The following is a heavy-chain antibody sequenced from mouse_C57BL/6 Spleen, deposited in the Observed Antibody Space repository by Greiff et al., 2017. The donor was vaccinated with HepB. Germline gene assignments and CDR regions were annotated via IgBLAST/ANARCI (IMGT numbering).Heavy chain of an antibody. CDR1: GYSFTSYY. D-gene: IGHD2-4*01. V-gene: IGHV1-66*01. J-gene: IGHJ2*01. CDR3: AREGLRRYFDY. CDR2: IYPGSGNT. Sequence: QVQLKESGPELVKPGASVKISCKASGYSFTSYYIHWVKQRPGQGLEWIGWIYPGSGNTTYNEKFKGKATLTADTSSSTAYMQLSSLTSDDSAVYYCAREGLRRYFDYWGQCTTRTVSS.